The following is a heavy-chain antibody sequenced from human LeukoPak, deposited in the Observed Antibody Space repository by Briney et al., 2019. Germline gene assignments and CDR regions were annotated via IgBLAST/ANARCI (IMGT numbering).Heavy chain of an antibody. V-gene: IGHV4-4*07. D-gene: IGHD3-16*01. CDR2: IHSSGST. CDR1: GSSISSYY. J-gene: IGHJ4*02. Sequence: PSETLSLTCTVSGSSISSYYWSWIRQPAGEGLEWIGRIHSSGSTNYNPSLKSRVTMSVDTSKNHFSLKLSSVTAADTAVYYCARAKGGRYYFDYWGQGTLVTVSS. CDR3: ARAKGGRYYFDY.